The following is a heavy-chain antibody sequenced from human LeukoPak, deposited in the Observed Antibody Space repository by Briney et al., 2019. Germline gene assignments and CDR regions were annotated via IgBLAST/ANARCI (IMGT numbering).Heavy chain of an antibody. D-gene: IGHD2-2*01. V-gene: IGHV4-31*03. Sequence: SQTLSLTCTVSGGSISSGGYYWSWIRQHPGKGLEWIGYIYYSGSTYYNPSLKSRVTISLDTSKNQFSLKLTSVTAADTAVYYCARDVPTKAPYGMDVWGQGTTVTVSS. CDR1: GGSISSGGYY. CDR3: ARDVPTKAPYGMDV. CDR2: IYYSGST. J-gene: IGHJ6*02.